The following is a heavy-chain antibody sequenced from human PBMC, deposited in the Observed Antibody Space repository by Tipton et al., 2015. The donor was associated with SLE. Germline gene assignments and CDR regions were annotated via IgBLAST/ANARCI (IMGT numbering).Heavy chain of an antibody. J-gene: IGHJ4*02. CDR3: AREPKAVAKPHYSW. CDR1: GGSFSGYY. CDR2: IYTSGST. D-gene: IGHD6-19*01. V-gene: IGHV4-4*09. Sequence: TLSLTCAVYGGSFSGYYWSWIRQPPGKGLEWIGYIYTSGSTNYNPSLKSRVTISVDTSKNQFSLKLSSVTAADTAVYYCAREPKAVAKPHYSWWGQGTLVTVSS.